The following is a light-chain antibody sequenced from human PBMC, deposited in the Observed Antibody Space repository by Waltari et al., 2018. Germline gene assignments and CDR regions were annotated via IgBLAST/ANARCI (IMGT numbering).Light chain of an antibody. CDR1: SSNIGSNT. CDR3: AAWDDSLNGHVV. V-gene: IGLV1-44*01. Sequence: QSVLTQPPSASGTPGQRVTISCSGSSSNIGSNTVKWYQQLPGTAPKLLLYSNNQRPSGVPDRFSGSKSGTSASLAISGLQSEDEADYYCAAWDDSLNGHVVFGGGTKLTVL. J-gene: IGLJ2*01. CDR2: SNN.